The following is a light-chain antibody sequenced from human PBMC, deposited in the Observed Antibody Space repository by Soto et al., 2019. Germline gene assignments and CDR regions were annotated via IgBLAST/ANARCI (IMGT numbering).Light chain of an antibody. J-gene: IGKJ1*01. V-gene: IGKV3-20*01. CDR1: QSVSSSY. CDR2: GAS. CDR3: QQYGSSPS. Sequence: EIVLTQSPGTLSLSPGERATLSCRASQSVSSSYLAWNRQKPGQAPRLLIYGASSRATGIPDRFSGSGSGTDFTLTISRLEPEDFAVYYCQQYGSSPSFGQGTKV.